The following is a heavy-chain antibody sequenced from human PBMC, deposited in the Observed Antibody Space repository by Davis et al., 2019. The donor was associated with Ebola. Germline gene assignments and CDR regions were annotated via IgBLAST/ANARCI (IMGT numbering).Heavy chain of an antibody. CDR1: GGSFSDYY. D-gene: IGHD3-22*01. V-gene: IGHV4-30-4*01. J-gene: IGHJ4*02. CDR2: IYYSGST. Sequence: SETLSLTCAVYGGSFSDYYWSWIRQPPGKGLEWIGYIYYSGSTYYNPSLKSRVTISVDTSKNQFSLKLSSVTAADTAVYYCARDRGGSYYYDSSGYYYHFDYWGQGTLVTVSS. CDR3: ARDRGGSYYYDSSGYYYHFDY.